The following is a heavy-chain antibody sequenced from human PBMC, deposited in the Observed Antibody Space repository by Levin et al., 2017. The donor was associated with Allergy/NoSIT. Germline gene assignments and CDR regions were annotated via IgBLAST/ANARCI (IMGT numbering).Heavy chain of an antibody. CDR2: IYYSGTT. CDR1: SGSISSNDYY. V-gene: IGHV4-30-4*01. J-gene: IGHJ3*02. CDR3: AREGRYSGYGYGAFDI. Sequence: NSSETLSLTCTVSSGSISSNDYYWNWIRQPPGKGLEWIGYIYYSGTTYYNPSLKSRITMSVDTSENQFSLKLSSVTAADTAVYYCAREGRYSGYGYGAFDIWGQGTMVTVSS. D-gene: IGHD5-12*01.